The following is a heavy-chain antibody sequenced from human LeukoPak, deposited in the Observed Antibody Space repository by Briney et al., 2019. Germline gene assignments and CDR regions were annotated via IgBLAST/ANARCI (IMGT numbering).Heavy chain of an antibody. CDR1: GGSISSYY. V-gene: IGHV4-59*01. D-gene: IGHD6-6*01. Sequence: PSETLSLTCTVSGGSISSYYWSWIRQPPGKGLEWIGYIYYSGSTNYNPSLKSRVTISVDTSKNQFSLKLSSVTAADTAVYYCARQSRGSTASWYCDYWGQGTLVTVSS. J-gene: IGHJ4*02. CDR3: ARQSRGSTASWYCDY. CDR2: IYYSGST.